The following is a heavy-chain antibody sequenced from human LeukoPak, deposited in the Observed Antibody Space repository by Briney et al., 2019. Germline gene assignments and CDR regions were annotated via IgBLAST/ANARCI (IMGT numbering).Heavy chain of an antibody. V-gene: IGHV3-7*01. J-gene: IGHJ4*02. CDR1: GFTFSNYW. D-gene: IGHD6-6*01. CDR3: ARIGYSSSSLDY. Sequence: GGSLRLSCAASGFTFSNYWMTWVRQAPGKGLEWVANINQDGSVKYYVDSVKGRFTISRDNAKKSVYLQVNSLRAEDTAIYYCARIGYSSSSLDYWGQGTLVTVSS. CDR2: INQDGSVK.